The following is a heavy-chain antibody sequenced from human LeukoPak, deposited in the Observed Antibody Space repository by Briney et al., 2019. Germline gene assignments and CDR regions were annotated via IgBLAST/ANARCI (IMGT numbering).Heavy chain of an antibody. V-gene: IGHV1-2*04. D-gene: IGHD1-26*01. CDR1: GYTFTGYY. CDR3: ARVLIVGATIDAFDI. Sequence: ASVKVSCKASGYTFTGYYMHWVRQAPGQGLEWMGWINPNSGGTNYAQKFQGWVTMTRDTSISTAYMELSRLRSDDTAVYYCARVLIVGATIDAFDIWGQGTMVTVSS. CDR2: INPNSGGT. J-gene: IGHJ3*02.